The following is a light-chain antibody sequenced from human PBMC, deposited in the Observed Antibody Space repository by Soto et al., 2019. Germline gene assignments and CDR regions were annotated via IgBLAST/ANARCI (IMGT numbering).Light chain of an antibody. CDR1: SGHSSYA. V-gene: IGLV4-69*01. J-gene: IGLJ2*01. CDR3: QTWGTGFQF. CDR2: LNNDGSH. Sequence: QLVLTQSPSASASLGASVKLTCTLSSGHSSYAIAWHQKQPGKGPRYLMDLNNDGSHTKGDGIPDRFSGSSSGADRYLIISSRQSEDEADYYCQTWGTGFQFFGGGTKVTVL.